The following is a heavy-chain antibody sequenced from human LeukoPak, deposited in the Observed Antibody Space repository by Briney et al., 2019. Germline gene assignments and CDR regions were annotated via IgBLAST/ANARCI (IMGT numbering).Heavy chain of an antibody. CDR1: GYTFTGYY. V-gene: IGHV1-2*02. Sequence: ASVKVSCKASGYTFTGYYMHWVRQAPGQGLEWMGWINPNSGGTNYAQKFQGRVTMTRDTSISTAYMELSRLRSDDTAVYYCARAWKAPGYCSGGSCYHFDYWGQGTLVTVSS. CDR2: INPNSGGT. D-gene: IGHD2-15*01. CDR3: ARAWKAPGYCSGGSCYHFDY. J-gene: IGHJ4*02.